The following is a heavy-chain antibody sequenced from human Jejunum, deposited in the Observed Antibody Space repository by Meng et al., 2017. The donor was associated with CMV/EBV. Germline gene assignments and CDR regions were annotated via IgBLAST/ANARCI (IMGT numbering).Heavy chain of an antibody. CDR1: YSFPSYG. V-gene: IGHV1-18*01. D-gene: IGHD3-22*01. CDR3: ARGVVTMIRYYFDY. Sequence: YSFPSYGIRWVRPAPGQWLEWMGWISPYNGNTHYVQKLQGRVTMTTDTSTSTAYMELRSLRSDDTAVYYCARGVVTMIRYYFDYWGQGTLVTVSS. CDR2: ISPYNGNT. J-gene: IGHJ4*02.